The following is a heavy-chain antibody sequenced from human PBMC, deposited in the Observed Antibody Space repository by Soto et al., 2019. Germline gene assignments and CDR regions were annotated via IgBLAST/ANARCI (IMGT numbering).Heavy chain of an antibody. V-gene: IGHV4-59*01. J-gene: IGHJ3*02. Sequence: SETLSLTCTVSGGSISSYYWSWIRQPPGKGLEWIGYIYYSGSTNYNPSLKSRVTISVDTSKNQFSLKLSSVTAADTAVYYCARTFPTVATDGEDAFDIWGQGTMVTVSS. CDR2: IYYSGST. CDR1: GGSISSYY. D-gene: IGHD4-17*01. CDR3: ARTFPTVATDGEDAFDI.